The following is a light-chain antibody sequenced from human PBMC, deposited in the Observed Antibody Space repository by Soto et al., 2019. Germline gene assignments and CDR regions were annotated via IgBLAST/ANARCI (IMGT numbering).Light chain of an antibody. CDR3: SLYTSSSTYV. CDR2: EVS. J-gene: IGLJ1*01. CDR1: SSDVGSYNR. Sequence: QSALTQPPSVSGSPGQSVTISCTGTSSDVGSYNRVSWYQQPPGTAPKLMIYEVSNRPSGVPDRFSGSKSDNTASLTISGLQSEDEADYYCSLYTSSSTYVFGTGTKVTVL. V-gene: IGLV2-18*01.